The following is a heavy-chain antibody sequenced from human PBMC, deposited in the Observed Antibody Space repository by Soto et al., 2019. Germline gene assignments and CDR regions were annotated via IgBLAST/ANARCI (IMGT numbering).Heavy chain of an antibody. CDR3: AKGPLYGDYVSG. J-gene: IGHJ4*02. CDR2: ISGRGGST. Sequence: QLLGSGGGLVQPGGSLRLSCAASGFTFSSYAMSWVRQAPGKGLGWVSGISGRGGSTYYADSVKGRFTISRDNSKNTLYLQMNSLRAEDTAVYYCAKGPLYGDYVSGWGQGTLVTVSS. CDR1: GFTFSSYA. V-gene: IGHV3-23*01. D-gene: IGHD4-17*01.